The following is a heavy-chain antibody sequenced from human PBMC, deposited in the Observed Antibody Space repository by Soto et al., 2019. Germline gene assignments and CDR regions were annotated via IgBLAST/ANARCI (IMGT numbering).Heavy chain of an antibody. D-gene: IGHD3-3*01. Sequence: EASVKVSCKASGYTFTGYYMHWVRQAPGQGLEWMGWINPNSGGTNYAQKFQGWVTMTRDTSISTAYMELSRLRSDDTAVYYCARGETYYDFWSWGYYYYGMDVWGQGTTVTVSS. J-gene: IGHJ6*02. V-gene: IGHV1-2*04. CDR3: ARGETYYDFWSWGYYYYGMDV. CDR1: GYTFTGYY. CDR2: INPNSGGT.